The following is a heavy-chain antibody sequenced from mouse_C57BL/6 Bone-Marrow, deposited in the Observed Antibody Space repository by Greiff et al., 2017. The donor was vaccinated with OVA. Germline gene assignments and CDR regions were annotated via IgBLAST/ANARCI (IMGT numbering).Heavy chain of an antibody. J-gene: IGHJ3*01. CDR1: GYTFTSYG. CDR3: ARSNAY. Sequence: QVQLQQSGAELARPGASVKLSCKASGYTFTSYGLCWVKQSTGPGLEWIGEIYPRSGNTYYNEKFKGKATLTADKSSSTAYMELRSLTSEDSAVYFCARSNAYWGQGTLVTVSA. V-gene: IGHV1-81*01. D-gene: IGHD2-5*01. CDR2: IYPRSGNT.